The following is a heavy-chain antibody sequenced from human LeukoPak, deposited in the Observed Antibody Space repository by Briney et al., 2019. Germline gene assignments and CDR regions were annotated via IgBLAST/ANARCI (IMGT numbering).Heavy chain of an antibody. Sequence: PGGSLRLSCTASGFTFGDYAMSWVRQAPGKGLEWVGFIRSKAYGGTTEYAASVKGRFTISRDDSKSIAYLQMNSLKTEDTAVYYCTRVRATVTPRSYYYYYYMDVWGKGTTVTISS. J-gene: IGHJ6*03. CDR2: IRSKAYGGTT. CDR3: TRVRATVTPRSYYYYYYMDV. V-gene: IGHV3-49*04. CDR1: GFTFGDYA. D-gene: IGHD4-17*01.